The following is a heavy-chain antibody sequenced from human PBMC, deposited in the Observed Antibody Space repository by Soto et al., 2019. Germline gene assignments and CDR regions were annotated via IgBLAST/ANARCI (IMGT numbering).Heavy chain of an antibody. D-gene: IGHD6-13*01. CDR2: IIPIFGTA. J-gene: IGHJ2*01. CDR3: ARDSTTAAAGFIPNWYFDL. V-gene: IGHV1-69*01. Sequence: QVQLVQSGAEVKKPGSSVKVSCKASGGTFSSYAISWVRQAPGQGLEWMGGIIPIFGTANYAQKFQGRVTFTADESTSTAYMELSRLRSEDTAVYYCARDSTTAAAGFIPNWYFDLWGRGTLVTVSS. CDR1: GGTFSSYA.